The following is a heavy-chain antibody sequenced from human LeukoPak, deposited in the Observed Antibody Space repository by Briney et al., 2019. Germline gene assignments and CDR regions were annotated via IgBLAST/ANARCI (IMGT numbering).Heavy chain of an antibody. J-gene: IGHJ6*03. CDR2: IYYSGST. V-gene: IGHV4-59*01. CDR3: ARGLYYDFWSGYSYYYYMDV. Sequence: SETLSLTCTVSGGSISSYYWSWIRQPPGKGLEWIGYIYYSGSTNYNPSLKSRVTISVDTSKNQFSLKLSSVTAADTAVYYCARGLYYDFWSGYSYYYYMDVWGKGTTVTVSS. D-gene: IGHD3-3*01. CDR1: GGSISSYY.